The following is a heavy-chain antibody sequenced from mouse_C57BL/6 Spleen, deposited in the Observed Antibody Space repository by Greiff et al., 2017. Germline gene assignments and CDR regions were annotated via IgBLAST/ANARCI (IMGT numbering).Heavy chain of an antibody. CDR3: ARFHDYGSSYDAMDY. CDR2: INPSSGYT. V-gene: IGHV1-7*01. J-gene: IGHJ4*01. Sequence: VQLQQSGAELAKPGASVKLSCKASGYTFTSYWMHWVKQRPGPGLEWIGYINPSSGYTTYNQKFKDKATLTADKSSSTAYMQLSSLTYEDTAVYYCARFHDYGSSYDAMDYWGQGTSVTVSS. CDR1: GYTFTSYW. D-gene: IGHD1-1*01.